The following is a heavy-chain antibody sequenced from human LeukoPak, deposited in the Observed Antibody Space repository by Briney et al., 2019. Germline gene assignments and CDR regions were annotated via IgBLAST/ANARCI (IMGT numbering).Heavy chain of an antibody. V-gene: IGHV4-61*02. D-gene: IGHD4-11*01. CDR3: AKDPPLISNYEDWYFDL. Sequence: SQTLSLTCTVSGGSTSSGAYYWTWIRQPAGRGLEWIGRIYTTGRTNYDPSLESRVTISADTSKNQFSLNLSSVTAADTAVYYCAKDPPLISNYEDWYFDLWGRGTLATVSS. J-gene: IGHJ2*01. CDR2: IYTTGRT. CDR1: GGSTSSGAYY.